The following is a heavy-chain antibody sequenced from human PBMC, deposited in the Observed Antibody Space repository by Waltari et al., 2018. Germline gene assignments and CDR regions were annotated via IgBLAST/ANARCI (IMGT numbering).Heavy chain of an antibody. V-gene: IGHV1-2*02. Sequence: QVQLVQSGAELKEPGASVKVSCKASGYIFSTYYIHWVRQAPGGGLEWMGWIHPSDGDTSYAQRFQCRLTVTQDTSISTAYMDLSSLTSDDTAVYYCVRDSVEKHLDLDYWGQGTLVTVSS. D-gene: IGHD1-1*01. J-gene: IGHJ4*02. CDR3: VRDSVEKHLDLDY. CDR1: GYIFSTYY. CDR2: IHPSDGDT.